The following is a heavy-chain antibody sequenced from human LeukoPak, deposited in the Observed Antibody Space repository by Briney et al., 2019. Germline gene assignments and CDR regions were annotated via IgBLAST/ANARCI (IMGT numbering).Heavy chain of an antibody. CDR2: ISGSGGST. D-gene: IGHD2-2*01. CDR1: GFTFSSYA. V-gene: IGHV3-23*01. Sequence: GGSLRLSCAASGFTFSSYAMSWVRQAPGKGLEWVSAISGSGGSTYYADSVKGRFTISRDNTKNTLYLQMNSLRAEDTAVYYCAKNPPFIVVVPAAPFDYWGQGTLVTVSS. CDR3: AKNPPFIVVVPAAPFDY. J-gene: IGHJ4*02.